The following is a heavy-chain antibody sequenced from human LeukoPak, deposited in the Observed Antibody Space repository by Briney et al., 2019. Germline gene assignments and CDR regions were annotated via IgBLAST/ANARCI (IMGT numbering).Heavy chain of an antibody. J-gene: IGHJ4*02. CDR2: ISGSGTST. V-gene: IGHV3-23*01. D-gene: IGHD2-2*01. CDR1: GFTFSNFG. CDR3: AKDQADCTSASCYERGFDY. Sequence: GGSLRLSCAASGFTFSNFGMSWVRQAPGKRLEWVSAISGSGTSTYYADSVKGRFTISRDNSKNTLFLQMNSLRAEDTARYFCAKDQADCTSASCYERGFDYWGQGTLVTVSS.